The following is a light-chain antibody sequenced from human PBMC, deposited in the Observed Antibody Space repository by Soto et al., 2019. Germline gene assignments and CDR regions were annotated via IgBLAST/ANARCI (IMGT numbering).Light chain of an antibody. Sequence: EIGLTQSPVTVSLSPGERATLFCRASQSISGYLAWYQQKPGQAPRLLIYGASTRATGIPARFSGSGSGTEFTLTISSLQSEDYAVYYCQQYNNWPPYTFGQG. V-gene: IGKV3-15*01. CDR1: QSISGY. CDR3: QQYNNWPPYT. J-gene: IGKJ2*01. CDR2: GAS.